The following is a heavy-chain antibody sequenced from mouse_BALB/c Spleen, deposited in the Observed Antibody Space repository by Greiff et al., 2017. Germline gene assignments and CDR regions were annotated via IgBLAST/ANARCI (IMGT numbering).Heavy chain of an antibody. Sequence: EVQLVESGGGLVKPGGSLKLSCAASGFTFSSYAMSWVRQTPEKRLEWVASISSGGSTYYPDSVKGRFTISRDNARNILYLQMSSLRSEDTAMYYCARGPYDYDGPIRYYYAMDYWGQGTSVTVSS. J-gene: IGHJ4*01. CDR3: ARGPYDYDGPIRYYYAMDY. CDR2: ISSGGST. D-gene: IGHD2-4*01. CDR1: GFTFSSYA. V-gene: IGHV5-6-5*01.